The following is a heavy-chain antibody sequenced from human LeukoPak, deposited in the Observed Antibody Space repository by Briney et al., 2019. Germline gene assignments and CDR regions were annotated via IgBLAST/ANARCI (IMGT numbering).Heavy chain of an antibody. CDR1: GGTISIYA. CDR2: IIPIFGTA. D-gene: IGHD3-22*01. J-gene: IGHJ4*02. Sequence: GASVKVSCKASGGTISIYAISWVRQAPGQGLEWRGGIIPIFGTANYAQKFQGRVTITADESTSTAYMELSSLRSEDTAVYYCARAYYDSSDYYYVWDYWGQGTLVTVSS. CDR3: ARAYYDSSDYYYVWDY. V-gene: IGHV1-69*13.